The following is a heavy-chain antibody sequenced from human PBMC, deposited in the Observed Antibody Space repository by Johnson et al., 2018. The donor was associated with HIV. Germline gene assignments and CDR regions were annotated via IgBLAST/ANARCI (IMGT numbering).Heavy chain of an antibody. J-gene: IGHJ3*02. V-gene: IGHV3-33*08. Sequence: QMQLVESGGGVVQPGRSLRLSCAASGFTFSSYAMHWVRQAPAKGLQWVAVIWYDGSNKYYADSVKGRFTISRDNSKSTLYLQMNSLRAEDTAVYYCTTDDEAFDIWGQGTMVTVS. CDR1: GFTFSSYA. CDR2: IWYDGSNK. CDR3: TTDDEAFDI.